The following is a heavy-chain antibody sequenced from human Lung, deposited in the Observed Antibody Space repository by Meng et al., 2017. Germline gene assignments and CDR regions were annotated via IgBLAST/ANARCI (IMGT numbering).Heavy chain of an antibody. J-gene: IGHJ4*02. V-gene: IGHV4-34*10. CDR1: GGSFSGYC. Sequence: QVQLQEAGPGLVRASGTLSLTCVVSGGSFSGYCWSWIRMPPAQGLGLIGDMNHSGSTSYNPSLASRGPISIDPSQTNIYLTLNSVTAAAADVYYYERGTSSTADNFGYWGQGTLVTVSS. CDR3: ERGTSSTADNFGY. CDR2: MNHSGST. D-gene: IGHD2-2*01.